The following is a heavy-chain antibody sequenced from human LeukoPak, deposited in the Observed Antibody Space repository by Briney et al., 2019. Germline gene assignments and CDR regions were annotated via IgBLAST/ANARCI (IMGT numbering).Heavy chain of an antibody. Sequence: SETLSLTCTVSGGSISSSYCSWIRQPAGEGMEWIGRIYTTGSTNSTDFNPSLKRRVTMAVDTSKNQFSLKLSSVPGSDTAVYYCARVYYDIWTGLPYRGQGTLATVSS. D-gene: IGHD3-9*01. J-gene: IGHJ4*02. CDR1: GGSISSSY. V-gene: IGHV4-4*07. CDR2: IYTTGST. CDR3: ARVYYDIWTGLPY.